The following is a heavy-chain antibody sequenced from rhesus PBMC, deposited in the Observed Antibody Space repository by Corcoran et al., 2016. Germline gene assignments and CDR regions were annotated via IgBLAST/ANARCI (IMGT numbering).Heavy chain of an antibody. CDR3: ARADSYSGSPGEYFEF. J-gene: IGHJ1*01. Sequence: QVQLQESGPGVVKPSETLSLTCAVSGGSISDSYRWSWIRQPPGKGLDWIGYIYCSSTITNSNPSLKSRVTISKDTSKNQFSLKLSSVTAADTAVYYCARADSYSGSPGEYFEFWGQGALVTVSS. V-gene: IGHV4S10*01. D-gene: IGHD6-25*01. CDR1: GGSISDSYR. CDR2: IYCSSTIT.